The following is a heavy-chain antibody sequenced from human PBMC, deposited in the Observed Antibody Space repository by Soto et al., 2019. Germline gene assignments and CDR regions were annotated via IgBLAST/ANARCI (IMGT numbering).Heavy chain of an antibody. Sequence: QITLKESGPSLVKPTQTLTLTCTFSGFSLSTGGVGVGWIRQPPGKALEWLALIYWDDDKRYNPSLRSRLTVTKDTSKNQVVLTMPNMDPVDTATYYCAHSRCGGDCLQSYSSHYYYGMDVWGQGTTVTVSS. D-gene: IGHD2-21*02. CDR3: AHSRCGGDCLQSYSSHYYYGMDV. J-gene: IGHJ6*02. CDR2: IYWDDDK. V-gene: IGHV2-5*02. CDR1: GFSLSTGGVG.